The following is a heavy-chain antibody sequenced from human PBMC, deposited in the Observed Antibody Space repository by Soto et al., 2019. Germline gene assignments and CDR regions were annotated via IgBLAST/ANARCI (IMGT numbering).Heavy chain of an antibody. Sequence: SETLSLTCAVYGGSFSGYYWSWIRQPPGKGLEWIGEINHSGSTNYNPSLKSRVTISVDTSKNQFSLKLSSVTAADTAVYYCARAPSIAVAGTTIYYYYYGMDVWGQGTKVPVYS. CDR2: INHSGST. V-gene: IGHV4-34*01. J-gene: IGHJ6*02. CDR3: ARAPSIAVAGTTIYYYYYGMDV. D-gene: IGHD6-19*01. CDR1: GGSFSGYY.